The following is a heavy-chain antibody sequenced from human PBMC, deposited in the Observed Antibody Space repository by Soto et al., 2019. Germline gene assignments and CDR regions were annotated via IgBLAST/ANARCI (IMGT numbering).Heavy chain of an antibody. J-gene: IGHJ5*02. CDR3: ARHTNDWGGGQNSRRNWLDP. CDR2: IYYSATT. V-gene: IGHV4-39*01. Sequence: QLQLQESGPGLVKPSETLSLTCTVSGGSISSSTYYWGWIRQPPGKGLEWIGSIYYSATTYYNPSLKSCVTISVNTSKNQFSLKLISVTAADTAVYYCARHTNDWGGGQNSRRNWLDPWGQGTLVTVSS. CDR1: GGSISSSTYY. D-gene: IGHD6-13*01.